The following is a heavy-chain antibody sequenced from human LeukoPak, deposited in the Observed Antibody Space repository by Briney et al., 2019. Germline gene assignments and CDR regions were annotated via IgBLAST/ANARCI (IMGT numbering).Heavy chain of an antibody. D-gene: IGHD3-10*01. CDR2: ISAYNGNT. CDR1: GYTFTSYG. J-gene: IGHJ5*02. CDR3: ARDLAPPMVRGVIAAYNWFDP. Sequence: ASVKVSCKASGYTFTSYGISWVRQAPGQGLEWMGWISAYNGNTNYAQKLQGRVTMTTDTSTSTAYMELRSLRSDDTAVYYCARDLAPPMVRGVIAAYNWFDPWGQGTLVTVSS. V-gene: IGHV1-18*01.